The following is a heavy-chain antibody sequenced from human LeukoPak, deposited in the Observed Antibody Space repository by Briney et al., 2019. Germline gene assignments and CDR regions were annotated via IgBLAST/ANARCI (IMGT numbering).Heavy chain of an antibody. CDR2: IYSGGST. CDR3: ARGGGGGYGHFDY. CDR1: GFTVSSNY. D-gene: IGHD3-16*01. V-gene: IGHV3-66*01. Sequence: GGSLRLSCAASGFTVSSNYMSWVRQAPGKGLEWVSVIYSGGSTYYADSVKGRFTISRDNSKNTLYPQMNSLRAEDTAVYYCARGGGGGYGHFDYWGQGTLVTVSS. J-gene: IGHJ4*02.